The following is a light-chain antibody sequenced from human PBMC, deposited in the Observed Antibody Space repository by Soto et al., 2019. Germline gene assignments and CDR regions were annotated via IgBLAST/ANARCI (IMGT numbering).Light chain of an antibody. V-gene: IGKV1-39*01. CDR2: AAS. J-gene: IGKJ3*01. CDR1: QRISSY. CDR3: QQSYSTPLT. Sequence: DIQMTQSPSSVSVSVGDRVTITCRASQRISSYLNWYQQKPGKAPKLLIYAASSLQSGVPSRFSGSGSGTDFTLTISSLQPEEVATYYCQQSYSTPLTFGPGTKVEIX.